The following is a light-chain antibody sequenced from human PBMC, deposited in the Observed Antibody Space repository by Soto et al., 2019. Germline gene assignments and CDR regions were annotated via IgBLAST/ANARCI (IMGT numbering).Light chain of an antibody. V-gene: IGKV3D-20*02. CDR1: QTVSSSS. J-gene: IGKJ5*01. CDR2: DAS. CDR3: QQRSNWPPIT. Sequence: IVLTQSPGTLSLSPGERATLSCRASQTVSSSSLAWYQQKPGQAPRLLIYDASNRVTGIPARFSGSGSGTDFTLTISSLEPEDFAVYYCQQRSNWPPITFGQGTRLEIK.